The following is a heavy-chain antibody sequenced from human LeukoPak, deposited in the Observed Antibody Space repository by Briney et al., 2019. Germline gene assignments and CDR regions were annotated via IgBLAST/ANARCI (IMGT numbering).Heavy chain of an antibody. V-gene: IGHV3-23*01. CDR1: GFTFSSYA. D-gene: IGHD5-18*01. J-gene: IGHJ5*02. CDR3: AREVTLRLGYWFDP. CDR2: ISGGGGST. Sequence: GGSLRLSCAASGFTFSSYAMSWVRQAPGKGLEWVSAISGGGGSTYYADSVKGRFTISRDNFKNTVYLQVSSLRAEDTAVYYCAREVTLRLGYWFDPWGQGTLVTVSS.